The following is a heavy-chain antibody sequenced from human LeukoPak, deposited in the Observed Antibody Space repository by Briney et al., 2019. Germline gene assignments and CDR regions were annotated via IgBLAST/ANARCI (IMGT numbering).Heavy chain of an antibody. J-gene: IGHJ6*03. D-gene: IGHD5-18*01. CDR3: ARWEKGFSYGYLYYYYMDV. CDR2: MNPNSGNT. V-gene: IGHV1-8*02. CDR1: GYTFTGYY. Sequence: ASVKVSCKASGYTFTGYYIHWVRQATGQGLEWMGWMNPNSGNTGYAQKFQGRVTMTRNTSISTAYMELSSLRSEDTAVYYCARWEKGFSYGYLYYYYMDVWGKGTTVTVSS.